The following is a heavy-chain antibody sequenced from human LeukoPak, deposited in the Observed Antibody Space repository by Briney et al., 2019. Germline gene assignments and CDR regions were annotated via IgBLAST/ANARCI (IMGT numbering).Heavy chain of an antibody. D-gene: IGHD3-3*01. V-gene: IGHV3-23*01. Sequence: GGSLRPSCAASGFTFSSYAMSWVRQAPGKGLEWVSAISGSGGSTYYADSVKGRFTISRDNSKNTLYLQMNSLRAEDTAVYYCAKSPPHDFWSGYPYYYYMDVWGKGTTVTVSS. CDR1: GFTFSSYA. CDR2: ISGSGGST. J-gene: IGHJ6*03. CDR3: AKSPPHDFWSGYPYYYYMDV.